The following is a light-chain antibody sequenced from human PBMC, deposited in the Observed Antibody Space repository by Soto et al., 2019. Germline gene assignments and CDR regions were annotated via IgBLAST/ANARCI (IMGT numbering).Light chain of an antibody. Sequence: EIVITQSPDTLSVSPGERATLTCRASQSLSSNLAWYQQKPGQAPRLLIYGASTRATGIPARFSGSGSGTEFTLTISSLQFEDFAVYYCQQYYNWWTFGQGTKV. J-gene: IGKJ1*01. V-gene: IGKV3-15*01. CDR2: GAS. CDR3: QQYYNWWT. CDR1: QSLSSN.